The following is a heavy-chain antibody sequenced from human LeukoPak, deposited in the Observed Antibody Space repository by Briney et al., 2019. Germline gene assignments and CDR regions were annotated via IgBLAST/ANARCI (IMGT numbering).Heavy chain of an antibody. CDR1: GFTFSSYS. Sequence: GGSLRLSCAASGFTFSSYSMNWVRQAPGYGLEWVSTISASGDSTSYVDSVKGRFTISRDNAKNTLYLQMNSLRAEDTAVYYCARVGYYDSSGYYSGWGQGTLVTVSS. V-gene: IGHV3-21*01. CDR2: ISASGDST. J-gene: IGHJ4*02. CDR3: ARVGYYDSSGYYSG. D-gene: IGHD3-22*01.